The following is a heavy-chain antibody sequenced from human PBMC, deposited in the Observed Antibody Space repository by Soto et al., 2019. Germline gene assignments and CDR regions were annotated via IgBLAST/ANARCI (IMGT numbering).Heavy chain of an antibody. CDR3: ATRSPAFDF. Sequence: QVQMVQSGPEVKKPGASVKVSWKTSGYTFTSYGVAWVRQAPGQGLEWMGWISTSKGDTTYAQKFQGRVTMTTDTSTSTAYMELRSLRSDDTAVYYCATRSPAFDFWGQGTLVTVSS. V-gene: IGHV1-18*01. CDR1: GYTFTSYG. J-gene: IGHJ4*02. CDR2: ISTSKGDT.